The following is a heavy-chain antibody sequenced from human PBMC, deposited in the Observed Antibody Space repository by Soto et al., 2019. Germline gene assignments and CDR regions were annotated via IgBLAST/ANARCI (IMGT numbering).Heavy chain of an antibody. CDR2: ISAYIGNA. CDR1: GYTFTSYG. J-gene: IGHJ5*02. V-gene: IGHV1-18*01. Sequence: VASVKVSCKASGYTFTSYGISWVRQAPGQGLEWMGWISAYIGNANYAQKLQGRVTMTTDKSTSTAYMELSSLRSEDTAVYYCANRNPMTPNWFDPWGQGTLVTVSS. CDR3: ANRNPMTPNWFDP. D-gene: IGHD3-22*01.